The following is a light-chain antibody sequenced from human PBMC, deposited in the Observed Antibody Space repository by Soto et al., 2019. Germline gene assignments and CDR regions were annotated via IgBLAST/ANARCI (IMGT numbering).Light chain of an antibody. CDR3: QQYGSSGT. V-gene: IGKV3-20*01. CDR2: GAS. Sequence: EIVFTQSPGTLSLSPGERATLSCRASQSVSSNLAWYQQKPGQAPRLLIYGASNRATGIPDRFSGSGSGTDFTLTISRLEPEDLAVYYCQQYGSSGTFGQGTKVDI. CDR1: QSVSSN. J-gene: IGKJ1*01.